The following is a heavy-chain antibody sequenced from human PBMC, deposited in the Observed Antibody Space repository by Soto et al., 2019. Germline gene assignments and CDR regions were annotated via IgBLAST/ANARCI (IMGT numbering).Heavy chain of an antibody. Sequence: QVQLQESGPGLVKPSGTLSLTCAVSGGSVSSDRWWTWVRQAPGKGLEWIGEIHSYGSTNYNPSLKSRVTIFVDKFKTQFSATLTSVTAADTAVYFCAGQWLAGYGAFEPWGQGTLVTVSS. D-gene: IGHD6-19*01. CDR1: GGSVSSDRW. CDR3: AGQWLAGYGAFEP. V-gene: IGHV4-4*02. J-gene: IGHJ5*02. CDR2: IHSYGST.